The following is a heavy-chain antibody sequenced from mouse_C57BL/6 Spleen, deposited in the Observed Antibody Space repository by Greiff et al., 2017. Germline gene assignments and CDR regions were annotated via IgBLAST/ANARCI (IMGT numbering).Heavy chain of an antibody. CDR2: IYPGDGDT. Sequence: VQLQQSGPELVKPGASVKISCKASGYAFSSSWMNWVKQRPGKGLEWIGRIYPGDGDTNYNGKFKGKATLTADKSSSTAYMQLSSRTSEDSAVYFCARFYYDGSPYAMDDWGQGTSVTVSS. CDR3: ARFYYDGSPYAMDD. J-gene: IGHJ4*01. D-gene: IGHD1-1*02. CDR1: GYAFSSSW. V-gene: IGHV1-82*01.